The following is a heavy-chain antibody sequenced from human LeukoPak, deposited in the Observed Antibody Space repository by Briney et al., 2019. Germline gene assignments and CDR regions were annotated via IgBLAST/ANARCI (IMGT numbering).Heavy chain of an antibody. J-gene: IGHJ5*02. CDR2: INPNSGGT. CDR3: ATAGPHLNWFDP. Sequence: ASVKVSCKASGYTFTDCYIHWVRQAPGQGLEWMGWINPNSGGTNYAQKFQGRVTMTRDTSISTAYMELSRLRSDDTAVYYCATAGPHLNWFDPWGQGTLVTVSS. D-gene: IGHD3-10*01. V-gene: IGHV1-2*02. CDR1: GYTFTDCY.